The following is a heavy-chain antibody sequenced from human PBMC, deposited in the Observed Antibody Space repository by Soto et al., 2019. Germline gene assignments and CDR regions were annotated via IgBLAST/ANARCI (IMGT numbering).Heavy chain of an antibody. Sequence: PGGSLRLSCAASGFTFSSYGMHWVRQAPGKGLEWVAVISYDGSNKYYADSVKGRFTISRDNSKNTLYLQMNSLRAEDTAVYYCAKPHYGDYASFDYWGQGTLVTVSS. CDR3: AKPHYGDYASFDY. V-gene: IGHV3-30*18. CDR1: GFTFSSYG. D-gene: IGHD4-17*01. CDR2: ISYDGSNK. J-gene: IGHJ4*02.